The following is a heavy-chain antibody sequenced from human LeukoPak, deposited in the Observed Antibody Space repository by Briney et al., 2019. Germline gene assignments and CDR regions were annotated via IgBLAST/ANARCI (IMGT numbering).Heavy chain of an antibody. CDR1: GGSFSGYY. CDR2: IYYSGST. Sequence: SETLSLTCAVFGGSFSGYYWSWIRQPPGKGLEWIGSIYYSGSTYYNPSLKSRVTISVDTSKNQFSLKLSSVTAADTAVYYCARDAKDPIRKGADYWGQGTLVTVSS. D-gene: IGHD3-16*01. CDR3: ARDAKDPIRKGADY. J-gene: IGHJ4*02. V-gene: IGHV4-34*01.